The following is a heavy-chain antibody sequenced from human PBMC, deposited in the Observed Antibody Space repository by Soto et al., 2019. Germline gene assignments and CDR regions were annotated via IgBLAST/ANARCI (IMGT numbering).Heavy chain of an antibody. Sequence: QDQLVQSGAEVKKPGSSVKVSCKASGGTFSSHTFSWVRQAPGQGLEWMGRIIPALGTATYAQKFQGRVTITADESATTVSMELNSLRSDDTAVYYCARPDFGDYWYFDLWGRGTLVTVSS. V-gene: IGHV1-69*08. D-gene: IGHD4-17*01. J-gene: IGHJ2*01. CDR2: IIPALGTA. CDR1: GGTFSSHT. CDR3: ARPDFGDYWYFDL.